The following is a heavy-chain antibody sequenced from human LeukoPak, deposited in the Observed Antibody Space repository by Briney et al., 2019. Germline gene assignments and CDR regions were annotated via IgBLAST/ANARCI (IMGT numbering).Heavy chain of an antibody. CDR2: IYYSGST. CDR3: ARDRAYDFWSGPFYGMDV. CDR1: GGSISSGGYY. Sequence: SQTLSLTCTVSGGSISSGGYYWSWIRQHPGKGLEWIGYIYYSGSTYYNPSLKSRVTISVDTSKNQFSLKLSSVTAADTAVYYCARDRAYDFWSGPFYGMDVWGQGTTVTVSS. D-gene: IGHD3-3*01. V-gene: IGHV4-31*03. J-gene: IGHJ6*02.